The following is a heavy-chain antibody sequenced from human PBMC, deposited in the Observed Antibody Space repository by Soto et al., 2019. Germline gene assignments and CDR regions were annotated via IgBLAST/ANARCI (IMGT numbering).Heavy chain of an antibody. Sequence: SVEVSCKASGLTFITYDFSWVRQAAGQGLEWMGWMNPNNGNAGFAQKFRGRVTMTTDTSTSTAYMELRSLRSDDTAVYYCARAAGGWYGNWFDPWGQGTLVTVSS. D-gene: IGHD6-19*01. J-gene: IGHJ5*02. V-gene: IGHV1-8*01. CDR3: ARAAGGWYGNWFDP. CDR1: GLTFITYD. CDR2: MNPNNGNA.